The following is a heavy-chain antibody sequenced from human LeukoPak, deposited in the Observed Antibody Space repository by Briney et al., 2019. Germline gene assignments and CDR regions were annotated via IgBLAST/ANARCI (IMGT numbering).Heavy chain of an antibody. Sequence: EASAKVSCKPSGYTFTGYYIQWVRQAPGQGLEWMGWMNPNSGGATYARQFQGRVTMTRDTYINTAYIEVSRLRSDDTAVYYCARGSNVDTSMVTPFDYWGQGTLVTVSS. V-gene: IGHV1-2*02. D-gene: IGHD5-18*01. CDR3: ARGSNVDTSMVTPFDY. J-gene: IGHJ4*02. CDR2: MNPNSGGA. CDR1: GYTFTGYY.